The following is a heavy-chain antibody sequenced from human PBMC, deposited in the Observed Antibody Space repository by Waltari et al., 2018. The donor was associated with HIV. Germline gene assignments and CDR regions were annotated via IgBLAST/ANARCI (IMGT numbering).Heavy chain of an antibody. Sequence: EVQLVESGGGLIQPGGSLRLSCVATGFTVRRKFMSCVRQAPGKGLEWVSVSYSGGSTYYADSVRGRFTISRDNSKNTVYLQMNSLRVEDTAVYYCASDQSRDTATGDLWGQGTLVTVSS. CDR3: ASDQSRDTATGDL. CDR2: SYSGGST. V-gene: IGHV3-53*01. CDR1: GFTVRRKF. D-gene: IGHD5-18*01. J-gene: IGHJ5*02.